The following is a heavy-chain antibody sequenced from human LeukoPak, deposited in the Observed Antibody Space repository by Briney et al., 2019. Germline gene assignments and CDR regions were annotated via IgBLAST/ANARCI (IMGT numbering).Heavy chain of an antibody. CDR1: GYTFTGYY. CDR2: ISPNSGGR. CDR3: ARGTTVTTPFDY. V-gene: IGHV1-2*02. J-gene: IGHJ4*02. D-gene: IGHD4-17*01. Sequence: ASVTVSCKASGYTFTGYYMHWVRQAPGQGLEWMGWISPNSGGRNYAQKFQGRVTMTRDTSVSTAHMELSNVRSDDTAVYYCARGTTVTTPFDYWGQGTLVTVSS.